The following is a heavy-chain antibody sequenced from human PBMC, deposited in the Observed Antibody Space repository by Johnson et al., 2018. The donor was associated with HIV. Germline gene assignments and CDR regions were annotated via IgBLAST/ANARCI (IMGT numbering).Heavy chain of an antibody. CDR1: GFTFDDYG. CDR2: MNWNGDST. Sequence: MLLVESGGGVVQPGRSLRLSCAASGFTFDDYGMSWVRQAPGKGLEWVSGMNWNGDSTGYGDFVKGRFTISRDNAKNALYLQMNSLRAEDTALYYCARAPSPGPGGAFDIWGQGTMVTVSS. J-gene: IGHJ3*02. CDR3: ARAPSPGPGGAFDI. V-gene: IGHV3-20*04.